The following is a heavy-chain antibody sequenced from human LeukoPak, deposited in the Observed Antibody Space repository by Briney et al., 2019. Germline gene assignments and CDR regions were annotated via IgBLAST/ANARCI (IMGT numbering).Heavy chain of an antibody. CDR1: GYTFTGYY. V-gene: IGHV1-2*02. CDR2: INPNSGGT. J-gene: IGHJ4*02. D-gene: IGHD3-16*01. CDR3: ARDFRSGYDYVWGSYLY. Sequence: ASVKVSCKASGYTFTGYYMHWVRQAPGQGLEWMGWINPNSGGTNYAQKFQGRVTMTRDTSISTAYMELSRLRSDDTAGYYCARDFRSGYDYVWGSYLYWGQGTLVTVSS.